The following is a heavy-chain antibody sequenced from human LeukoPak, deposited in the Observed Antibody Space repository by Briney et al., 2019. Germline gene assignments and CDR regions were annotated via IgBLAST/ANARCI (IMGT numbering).Heavy chain of an antibody. J-gene: IGHJ5*02. Sequence: GGSLRLSCAASGFTFSSYAMSWVRQAPGKGLEWVSAISGSGGSTYYADSVKGRFTISRDNSKNTLYLQVNSLRAEDTAVYYCAKVPRYYYDSSGYENWFDPWGQGTLVTVSS. D-gene: IGHD3-22*01. CDR1: GFTFSSYA. V-gene: IGHV3-23*01. CDR3: AKVPRYYYDSSGYENWFDP. CDR2: ISGSGGST.